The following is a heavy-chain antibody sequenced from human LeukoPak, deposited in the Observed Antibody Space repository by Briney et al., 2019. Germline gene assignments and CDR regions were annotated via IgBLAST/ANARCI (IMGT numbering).Heavy chain of an antibody. CDR3: ARDSSSRSDWFDP. CDR2: ISDDGNKE. CDR1: GFTFRNYG. J-gene: IGHJ5*02. D-gene: IGHD6-13*01. Sequence: GGSLRLSCAASGFTFRNYGMHWVRQVPGKGLEWVAVISDDGNKEYYADSVKGRFTISRDNSKNTLYLQMNSLRAEDTAVYYCARDSSSRSDWFDPWGQGTLVTVSS. V-gene: IGHV3-30*03.